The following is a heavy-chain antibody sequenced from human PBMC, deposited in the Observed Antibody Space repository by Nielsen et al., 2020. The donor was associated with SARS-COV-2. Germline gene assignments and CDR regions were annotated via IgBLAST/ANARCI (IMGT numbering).Heavy chain of an antibody. CDR2: ISYDGNNK. J-gene: IGHJ4*02. CDR3: AKVIVTGNLGVDH. CDR1: GFTFSNYG. V-gene: IGHV3-30*18. Sequence: GESLKISCAASGFTFSNYGMHWVRQAPGKGLEWVAAISYDGNNKDYADSVRGRFTISRDTSKNTLYLQMDSLRAEDTAIYYCAKVIVTGNLGVDHWGQGTLVTVSS. D-gene: IGHD7-27*01.